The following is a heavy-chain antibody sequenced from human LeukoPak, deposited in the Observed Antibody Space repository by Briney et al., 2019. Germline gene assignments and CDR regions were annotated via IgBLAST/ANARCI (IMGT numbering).Heavy chain of an antibody. Sequence: PSETLSLTCTVSGGSVSRGSYYWSWIRQPPGTGLEWIGYIYYSGSTNYNPSLKSRVTISVDTSKNQFSLKLSSVTAADTAVYYCARGRHYDFWSGYEVLSRYGMDVWGQGTTVTVSS. D-gene: IGHD3-3*01. CDR3: ARGRHYDFWSGYEVLSRYGMDV. CDR1: GGSVSRGSYY. J-gene: IGHJ6*02. V-gene: IGHV4-61*01. CDR2: IYYSGST.